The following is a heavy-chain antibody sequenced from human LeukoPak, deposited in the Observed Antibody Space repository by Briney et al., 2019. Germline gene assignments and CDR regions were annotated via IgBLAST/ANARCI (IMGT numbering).Heavy chain of an antibody. J-gene: IGHJ5*02. CDR1: GGSFSGYY. Sequence: PSETLSLTCAVYGGSFSGYYWSWIRQPPGKGLEWIGEINHSGSTNYNPSLKSRVTISVDTSKNQFSLKLSSVTAADTAMYYCARGYSSSLNWFDPWGQGTLVTVSS. V-gene: IGHV4-34*01. CDR3: ARGYSSSLNWFDP. D-gene: IGHD6-13*01. CDR2: INHSGST.